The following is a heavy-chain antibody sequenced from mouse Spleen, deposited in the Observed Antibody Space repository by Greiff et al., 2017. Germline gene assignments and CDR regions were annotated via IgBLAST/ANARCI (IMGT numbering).Heavy chain of an antibody. CDR2: IYPRSGNT. CDR3: AREDPYYSNYGRYFDV. J-gene: IGHJ1*01. CDR1: GYTFTSYG. D-gene: IGHD2-5*01. Sequence: QVQLKESGAELARPGASVKLSCKASGYTFTSYGISWVKQRTGQGLEWIGEIYPRSGNTYYNEKFKGKATLTADKSSSTAYMELRSLTSEDSAVYFCAREDPYYSNYGRYFDVWGAGTTVTVSS. V-gene: IGHV1-81*01.